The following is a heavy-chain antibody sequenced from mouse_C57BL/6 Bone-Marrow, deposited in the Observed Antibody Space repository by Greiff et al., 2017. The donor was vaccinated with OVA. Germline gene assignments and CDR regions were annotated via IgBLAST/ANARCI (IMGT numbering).Heavy chain of an antibody. D-gene: IGHD1-1*01. CDR1: GYTFTDYE. CDR3: TRHYGSRPWFAY. CDR2: IDPETGGT. V-gene: IGHV1-15*01. J-gene: IGHJ3*01. Sequence: QVHVKQSGAELVRPGASVTLSCKASGYTFTDYEMHWVKQTPVHGLEWIGAIDPETGGTAYNQKFKGKAILTADKSSSTAYMELRSLTSEDSAVYYCTRHYGSRPWFAYWGQGTLVTVSA.